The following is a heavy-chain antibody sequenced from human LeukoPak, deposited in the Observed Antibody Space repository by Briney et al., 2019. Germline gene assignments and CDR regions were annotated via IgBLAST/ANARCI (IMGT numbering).Heavy chain of an antibody. Sequence: PGGSLRLSCAASGFTFSTYTMNWVRQAPGKGLEWVSYISSGSSTIYYADSVKGRFTISRDNAKNSLYLQMNSLRDEDTAVYYCAAAGQWRFDSWGLGTLVTVTS. CDR1: GFTFSTYT. D-gene: IGHD6-19*01. V-gene: IGHV3-48*02. J-gene: IGHJ4*02. CDR3: AAAGQWRFDS. CDR2: ISSGSSTI.